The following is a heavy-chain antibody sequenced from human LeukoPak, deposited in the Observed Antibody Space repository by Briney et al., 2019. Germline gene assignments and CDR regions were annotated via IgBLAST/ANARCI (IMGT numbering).Heavy chain of an antibody. J-gene: IGHJ5*01. D-gene: IGHD6-19*01. V-gene: IGHV3-30*18. CDR3: AKGLGQWLVIFDS. Sequence: GGSLRLSCAASGFTFSNAWMSWVRQAPGKGLEWVAVISYDGSNKYYADSVKGRFTISRDNSKNTLYLQMNSLRAEDTAVYSCAKGLGQWLVIFDSWGQGTLVTVTS. CDR1: GFTFSNAW. CDR2: ISYDGSNK.